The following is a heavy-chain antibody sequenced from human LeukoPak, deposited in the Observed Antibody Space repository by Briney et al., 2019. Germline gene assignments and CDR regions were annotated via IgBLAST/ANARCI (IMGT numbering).Heavy chain of an antibody. CDR2: IGYDGRNK. V-gene: IGHV3-33*01. Sequence: GGSLRLSCAASGFTFSSYGIHWVRQAPGKGLEWVAFIGYDGRNKFYADPVKGRFTLSRDNSKNTLYLQMNSLRAEDTAVYYCARPARIAVAGTLDYWGQGTLVTVSS. CDR3: ARPARIAVAGTLDY. CDR1: GFTFSSYG. J-gene: IGHJ4*02. D-gene: IGHD6-19*01.